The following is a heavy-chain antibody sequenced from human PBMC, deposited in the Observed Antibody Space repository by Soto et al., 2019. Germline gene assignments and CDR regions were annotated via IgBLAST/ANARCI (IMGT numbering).Heavy chain of an antibody. CDR3: ASGGSSNWFDP. D-gene: IGHD1-26*01. J-gene: IGHJ5*02. CDR2: IYYTGSA. Sequence: SETLSLTCTVSSVSISSADYYWSWIRQPPGKGLEWIGYIYYTGSAYYNPSLKSRVTMSVDTSKNQFSLKVTSVTAADTAVYYCASGGSSNWFDPWGQGTLVTAS. V-gene: IGHV4-30-4*01. CDR1: SVSISSADYY.